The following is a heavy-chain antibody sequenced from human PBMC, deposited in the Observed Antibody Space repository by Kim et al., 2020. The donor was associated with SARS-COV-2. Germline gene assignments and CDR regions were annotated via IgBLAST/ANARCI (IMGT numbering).Heavy chain of an antibody. D-gene: IGHD4-4*01. Sequence: VEGRFTISRDNSKNTLYLQMNSLRAEDTAVYYCAKLLGNYYYYYYGMDVWGQGTTVTVSS. CDR3: AKLLGNYYYYYYGMDV. J-gene: IGHJ6*02. V-gene: IGHV3-30*02.